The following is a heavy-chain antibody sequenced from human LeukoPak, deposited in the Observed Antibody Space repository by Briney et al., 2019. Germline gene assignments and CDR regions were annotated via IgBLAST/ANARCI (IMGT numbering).Heavy chain of an antibody. Sequence: GGSLRLSCAASGFTSSSYAMSWVRQAPGKGLEWVSAISGSGGSTYYADSVKGRFTISRDNSKNTLYLQMNSLRAEDTAVYYCAKDHLGGGYNFLDILARYYFDYWGQGTLVTVSS. D-gene: IGHD5-12*01. J-gene: IGHJ4*02. CDR2: ISGSGGST. CDR3: AKDHLGGGYNFLDILARYYFDY. V-gene: IGHV3-23*01. CDR1: GFTSSSYA.